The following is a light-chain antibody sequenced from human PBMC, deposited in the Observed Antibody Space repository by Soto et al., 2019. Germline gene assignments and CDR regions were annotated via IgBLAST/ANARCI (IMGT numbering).Light chain of an antibody. CDR1: QSVLYSSNNKNY. V-gene: IGKV4-1*01. J-gene: IGKJ2*01. Sequence: DIVMTQSPDSLAVSLCERATINCKSSQSVLYSSNNKNYLAWYQQKPGEPPKLLIYWASTRESGVPDRFSGSGSGTDFTLTISSLRAEDVAIYYCQQYYSTPQTFGQGTKVDIK. CDR3: QQYYSTPQT. CDR2: WAS.